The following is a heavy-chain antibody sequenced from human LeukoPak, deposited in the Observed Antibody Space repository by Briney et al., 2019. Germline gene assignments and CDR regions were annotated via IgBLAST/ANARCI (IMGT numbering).Heavy chain of an antibody. Sequence: KPSETLSLTCTVSGGSISSYYWSWIRQPAGKGLEWIGRIYTSGSTNYNPSLKSRVTMSVDTSKNQFSLKLNSVTAADTAVYYCARPRLRFLEWSYFDYWGQGTLVTVSS. CDR3: ARPRLRFLEWSYFDY. CDR1: GGSISSYY. V-gene: IGHV4-4*07. CDR2: IYTSGST. J-gene: IGHJ4*02. D-gene: IGHD3-3*01.